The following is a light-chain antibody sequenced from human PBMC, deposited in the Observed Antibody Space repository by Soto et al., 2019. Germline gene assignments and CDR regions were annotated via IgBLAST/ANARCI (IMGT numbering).Light chain of an antibody. CDR2: EVS. V-gene: IGLV2-14*01. J-gene: IGLJ1*01. CDR1: SSDIGGYNY. CDR3: CSRASSITYV. Sequence: QSLLTHPASVSGSPGQSITISCTGTSSDIGGYNYVSWYQQHPGEAPKLMIYEVSNRPSGVSNRFSGSKSGNTASLTISGLQADDEADYYCCSRASSITYVFGSGTKVTVL.